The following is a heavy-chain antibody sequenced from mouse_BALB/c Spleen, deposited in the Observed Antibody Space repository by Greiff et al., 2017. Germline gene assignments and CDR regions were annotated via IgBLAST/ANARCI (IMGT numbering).Heavy chain of an antibody. V-gene: IGHV1-67*01. D-gene: IGHD1-1*01. CDR3: ARTYYYGSSYFDY. Sequence: VQLQQSGPELVRPGVSVKISCKGSGYTFTDYAMHWVKQSHANSLEWIGVISTYYGDASYNQKFKGKATMTVDKSSSTAYMELARLASEDSAIYYCARTYYYGSSYFDYWGQGTTLTVSS. J-gene: IGHJ2*01. CDR2: ISTYYGDA. CDR1: GYTFTDYA.